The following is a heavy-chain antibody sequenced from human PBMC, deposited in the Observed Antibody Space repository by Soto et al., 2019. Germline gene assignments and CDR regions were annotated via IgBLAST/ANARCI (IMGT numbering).Heavy chain of an antibody. D-gene: IGHD2-15*01. CDR1: GYTFTSYY. CDR3: ARAVVVVAATDQYNWFDP. J-gene: IGHJ5*02. Sequence: ASVKVSCKASGYTFTSYYMHWVRQAPGQRVEWMGIINPSGGSTSYAQKFQGRVTMTRDTSTSTVYMELSSLRSEDTAVYYCARAVVVVAATDQYNWFDPWGQGTLVTVSS. V-gene: IGHV1-46*01. CDR2: INPSGGST.